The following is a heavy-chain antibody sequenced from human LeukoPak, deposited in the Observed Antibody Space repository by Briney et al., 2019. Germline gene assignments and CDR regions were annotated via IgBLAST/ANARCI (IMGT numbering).Heavy chain of an antibody. Sequence: PGGSLRLSCAASGFTFSSYEMNWVRQAPGKGLEWVSAIDSGGVGTYYADSVKGRFTISRDKSRNTLSLHMNSLRAEDTAVYYCARDNWNDVEGAFDIWGQGTLVSVSS. CDR1: GFTFSSYE. V-gene: IGHV3-23*01. CDR3: ARDNWNDVEGAFDI. D-gene: IGHD1-20*01. CDR2: IDSGGVGT. J-gene: IGHJ3*02.